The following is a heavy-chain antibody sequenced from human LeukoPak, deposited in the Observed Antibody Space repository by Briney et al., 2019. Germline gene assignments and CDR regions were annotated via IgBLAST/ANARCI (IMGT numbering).Heavy chain of an antibody. Sequence: GGSLRLSRAASGFTFSSYSMNWVRQAPGKGLEWVSSISSSSSYIYYADSVKGRFTISRDNAKNSLYLQINSLRAEDAAVYYCARARGTGTTRLDYWGQGTLVTVSS. CDR3: ARARGTGTTRLDY. CDR1: GFTFSSYS. D-gene: IGHD1-7*01. V-gene: IGHV3-21*01. CDR2: ISSSSSYI. J-gene: IGHJ4*02.